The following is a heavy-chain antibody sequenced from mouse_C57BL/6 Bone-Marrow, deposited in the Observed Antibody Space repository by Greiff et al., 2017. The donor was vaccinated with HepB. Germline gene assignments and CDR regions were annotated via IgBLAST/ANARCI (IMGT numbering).Heavy chain of an antibody. CDR2: IYPGSGST. D-gene: IGHD1-1*01. CDR1: GYTFTSYW. CDR3: ARWEITMVVDWCFDV. J-gene: IGHJ1*03. Sequence: QVQLQQPGAELVKPGASVKMSCKASGYTFTSYWITWVKQRPGQGLEWIGDIYPGSGSTKYNKKFKSKATLTVDTSSSAAYMQLSGLTSEDSTVYYCARWEITMVVDWCFDVWGKGTTVTVSS. V-gene: IGHV1-55*01.